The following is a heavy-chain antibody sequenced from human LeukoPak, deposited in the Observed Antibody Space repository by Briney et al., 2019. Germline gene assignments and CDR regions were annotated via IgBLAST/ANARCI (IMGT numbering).Heavy chain of an antibody. CDR1: GYTFTGYF. J-gene: IGHJ6*03. D-gene: IGHD3-22*01. CDR2: ISAYNSNT. CDR3: ARGVLDYYDTSGPTVGYMDV. V-gene: IGHV1-18*04. Sequence: ASVKVSCKASGYTFTGYFMHWVRQAPGQGLEWMGWISAYNSNTNYTQKLQGRVTMTTDTSTGTAYMELRSLRSDDTAVYFCARGVLDYYDTSGPTVGYMDVWGKGTTITVSS.